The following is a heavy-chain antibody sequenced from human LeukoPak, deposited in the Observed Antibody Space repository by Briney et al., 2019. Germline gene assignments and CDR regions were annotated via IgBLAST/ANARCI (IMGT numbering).Heavy chain of an antibody. D-gene: IGHD6-13*01. V-gene: IGHV3-66*01. CDR3: ARAKRSVAAAIFAY. CDR1: GFTVSSNY. CDR2: IYSGGST. Sequence: GGCLRLSCAASGFTVSSNYMSWVRQAPGKGLEWVSVIYSGGSTYYADSVKGRFTISRDNSKNTLSLQMNSLRAEDTAVYYCARAKRSVAAAIFAYWGQATLVTASS. J-gene: IGHJ4*02.